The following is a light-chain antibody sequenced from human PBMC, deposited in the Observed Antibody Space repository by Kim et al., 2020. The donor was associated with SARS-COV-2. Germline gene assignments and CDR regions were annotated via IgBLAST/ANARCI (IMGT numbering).Light chain of an antibody. J-gene: IGLJ3*02. V-gene: IGLV3-19*01. CDR1: SLRSYY. CDR2: GKN. CDR3: NSRDSSGNHWV. Sequence: SYELTQDPAVSVALGQTVRITCQGDSLRSYYASWYQQKPGQAPVLVIYGKNNRPSGIPDRFSGSSSGNTASLTITGAQAEDDADYYCNSRDSSGNHWVFG.